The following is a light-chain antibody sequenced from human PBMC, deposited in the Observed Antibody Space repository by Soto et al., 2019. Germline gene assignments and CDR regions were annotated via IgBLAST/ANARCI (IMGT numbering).Light chain of an antibody. V-gene: IGKV1-39*01. CDR3: QQSYTTPLT. CDR2: VES. J-gene: IGKJ4*01. CDR1: QNINNY. Sequence: DVQVTQSPSSLSASVGDRVTITCRASQNINNYLNWYQQKPGKAPKLLISVESNLQSGVPSRFSGSGSGTDFTLTISSLQPEDSATYYCQQSYTTPLTFGGGTKVDIK.